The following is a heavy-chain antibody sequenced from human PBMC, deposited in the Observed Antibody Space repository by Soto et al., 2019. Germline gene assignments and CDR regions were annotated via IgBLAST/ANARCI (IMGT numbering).Heavy chain of an antibody. CDR1: GYSFTSYW. CDR3: ARPVSMVRGVINPSGSDAFDI. D-gene: IGHD3-10*01. V-gene: IGHV5-51*01. CDR2: IYPGDSDT. J-gene: IGHJ3*02. Sequence: PGESLKISCKGSGYSFTSYWIGWVRQMPGKGLKWMRIIYPGDSDTGYSPSFQGQVTISADKSISTAYLQWSSLKASDTAMYYFARPVSMVRGVINPSGSDAFDIWGQGTMVTVSS.